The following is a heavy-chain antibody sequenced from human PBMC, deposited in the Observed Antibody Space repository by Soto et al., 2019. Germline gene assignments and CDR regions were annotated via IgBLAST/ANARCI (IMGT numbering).Heavy chain of an antibody. CDR1: GYTFTSYY. J-gene: IGHJ4*02. Sequence: ASVKVSCKASGYTFTSYYMHWVRQAPGQGLEWMGIINPSGGNTKYSQKFQGRVTITRDTSASTAYMELSSLRSEDTAVYYCARAGYCSSTSCSKNYFDYWGQGTLVTVSS. CDR2: INPSGGNT. D-gene: IGHD2-2*01. V-gene: IGHV1-46*01. CDR3: ARAGYCSSTSCSKNYFDY.